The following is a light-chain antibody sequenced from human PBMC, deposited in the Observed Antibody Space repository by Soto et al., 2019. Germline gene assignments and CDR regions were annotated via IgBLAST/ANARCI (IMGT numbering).Light chain of an antibody. J-gene: IGKJ5*01. CDR3: QQYGSSPIT. CDR2: GAS. CDR1: QSVTSSY. V-gene: IGKV3-20*01. Sequence: EIVLTQSPGTLSLSPGERATLSCRASQSVTSSYLAWYQQKPGQAPRLLIYGASSRATGIPERFSGSGSGTDFTLTISRLEPEDFAVYYCQQYGSSPITFGQGTRLDIK.